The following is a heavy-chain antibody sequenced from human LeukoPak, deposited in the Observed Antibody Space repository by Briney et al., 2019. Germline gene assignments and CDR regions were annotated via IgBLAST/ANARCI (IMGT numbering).Heavy chain of an antibody. V-gene: IGHV4-39*07. Sequence: SETLSLTCTVSGGSISSYYWSWIRQPPGKGLEWIGSIYYSGSTYYNPSLKSRVTISVDTSKNQFSLKLSSVTAADTAVYYCARGHPYYYDSSGYKDYWGQGTLVTVSS. D-gene: IGHD3-22*01. CDR2: IYYSGST. CDR1: GGSISSYY. CDR3: ARGHPYYYDSSGYKDY. J-gene: IGHJ4*02.